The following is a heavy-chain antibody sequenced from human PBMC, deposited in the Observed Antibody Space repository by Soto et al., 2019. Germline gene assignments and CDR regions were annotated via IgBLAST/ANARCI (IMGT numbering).Heavy chain of an antibody. D-gene: IGHD6-13*01. CDR3: AKGVAFLVAGNFDY. Sequence: EVHLLESGGGLVQPGGSLRLSCAASGFTFSSYAISWVRQAPGKGLEWVSGVSGSGSDTYIADSVKGRFTISRDNSENTVYLHVNSLRAEDTAVYYCAKGVAFLVAGNFDYWGQGILVTVSS. CDR2: VSGSGSDT. V-gene: IGHV3-23*01. J-gene: IGHJ4*02. CDR1: GFTFSSYA.